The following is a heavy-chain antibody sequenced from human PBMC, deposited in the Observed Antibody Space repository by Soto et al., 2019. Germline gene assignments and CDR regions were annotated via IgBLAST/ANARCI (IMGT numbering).Heavy chain of an antibody. J-gene: IGHJ3*02. Sequence: SETLSLTCTVSGGSISSGDYYWSWIRQPPGKGLEWIGYIYYSGSTYYNPSLKSRVTISVDTSKNQFSMMLSSVTAADTAVYYCARRRLRPEAFDIWGQGTMVTVSS. CDR1: GGSISSGDYY. CDR2: IYYSGST. V-gene: IGHV4-30-4*01. CDR3: ARRRLRPEAFDI.